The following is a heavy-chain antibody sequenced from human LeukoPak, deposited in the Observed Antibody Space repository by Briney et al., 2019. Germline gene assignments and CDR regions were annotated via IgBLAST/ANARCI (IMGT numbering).Heavy chain of an antibody. CDR1: GFTFSTYS. J-gene: IGHJ6*03. CDR2: ISSISTYT. Sequence: PGGSLRLSCAASGFTFSTYSMNWVRQAPGKGLEWVSSISSISTYTFYSNSVKGRFTISRDNAENSLYLQMNSLRAEDTAVYYCARDRLIVEMATISDYFYYMDVWGKGTTVTVSS. V-gene: IGHV3-21*01. D-gene: IGHD5-24*01. CDR3: ARDRLIVEMATISDYFYYMDV.